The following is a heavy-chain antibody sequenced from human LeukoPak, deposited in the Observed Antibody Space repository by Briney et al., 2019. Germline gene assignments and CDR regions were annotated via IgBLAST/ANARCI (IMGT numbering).Heavy chain of an antibody. J-gene: IGHJ5*02. CDR3: ARRTPNTSLRDP. V-gene: IGHV4-59*08. D-gene: IGHD1/OR15-1a*01. CDR2: IYYSGST. CDR1: GGSISSYY. Sequence: PSETPSLTCTVSGGSISSYYWSWIRQPPGKGLEWIGYIYYSGSTNYNPSLKSRVTISVDTSKNQFSLKLSSVTAADTAVYYCARRTPNTSLRDPWGQGTLVTVSS.